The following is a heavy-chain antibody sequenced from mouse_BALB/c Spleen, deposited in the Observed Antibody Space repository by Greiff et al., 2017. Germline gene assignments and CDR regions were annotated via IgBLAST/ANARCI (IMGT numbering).Heavy chain of an antibody. CDR3: AREYYYGSSSFAY. D-gene: IGHD1-1*01. CDR2: IYPGAGDT. Sequence: QVQLQQSGAELVRPGSSVKISCKASGYAFSSYWMNWVKQRPGQGLEWIGQIYPGAGDTNYNGKFKGKATLTADKSSSTAYMQLSSLTSEDSAVYFCAREYYYGSSSFAYWGQGTLVTVSA. V-gene: IGHV1-80*01. CDR1: GYAFSSYW. J-gene: IGHJ3*01.